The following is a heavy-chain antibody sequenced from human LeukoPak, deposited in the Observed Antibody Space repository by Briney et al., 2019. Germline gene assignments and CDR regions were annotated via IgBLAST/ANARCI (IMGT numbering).Heavy chain of an antibody. Sequence: GGSLRLSCAASGFSFSDFTMNWVRQAPGKGLEWVSGIRANSNMRFYLESVRGRFTISRDNSKNTLFLQMDSLRVDDTAVYFCAKDQEDRGYPSSFDFWGQGTLITVSS. D-gene: IGHD2-15*01. J-gene: IGHJ4*02. CDR1: GFSFSDFT. CDR2: IRANSNMR. CDR3: AKDQEDRGYPSSFDF. V-gene: IGHV3-23*01.